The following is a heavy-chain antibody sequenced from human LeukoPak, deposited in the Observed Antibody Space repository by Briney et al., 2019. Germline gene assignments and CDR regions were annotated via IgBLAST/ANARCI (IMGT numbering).Heavy chain of an antibody. CDR3: ASHYGALYYFDY. Sequence: GGSLRPSCAASGFTFSSYWMSWVRQAPGKGLEWVANIKQDGSEKYYVDSVKGRFTISRDNAKNSLYLQMNSLRAEDTAVYYCASHYGALYYFDYWGQGTLVTVSS. V-gene: IGHV3-7*01. J-gene: IGHJ4*02. CDR1: GFTFSSYW. D-gene: IGHD4-17*01. CDR2: IKQDGSEK.